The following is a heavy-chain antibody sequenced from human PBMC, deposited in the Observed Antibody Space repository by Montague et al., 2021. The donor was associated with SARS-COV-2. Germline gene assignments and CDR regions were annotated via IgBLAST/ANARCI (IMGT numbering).Heavy chain of an antibody. D-gene: IGHD3-22*01. Sequence: SETLSLTCTVSVGSISNYYWSWIRQPPGRGLEWIGYIYYSGSTDYSPSLKSRVTISLDTSKNQFSLKVTSVTAADTAVYYCARGGGYYNYGLDVWGQGTTVTVSS. CDR2: IYYSGST. CDR1: VGSISNYY. CDR3: ARGGGYYNYGLDV. V-gene: IGHV4-59*01. J-gene: IGHJ6*02.